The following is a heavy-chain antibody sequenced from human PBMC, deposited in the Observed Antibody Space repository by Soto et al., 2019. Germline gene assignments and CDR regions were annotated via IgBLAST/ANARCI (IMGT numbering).Heavy chain of an antibody. V-gene: IGHV1-69*13. D-gene: IGHD2-2*01. J-gene: IGHJ3*02. CDR3: ALGYCSSTRCTAGAFDI. Sequence: ASVKVSCKASGGTFSSYAISWVRQAPGHGLEWMGGIIPIFGTANYAQKFQGRVTITADESTSTAYMELSSLRSEDTAVYYCALGYCSSTRCTAGAFDIWGKGTMVTV. CDR2: IIPIFGTA. CDR1: GGTFSSYA.